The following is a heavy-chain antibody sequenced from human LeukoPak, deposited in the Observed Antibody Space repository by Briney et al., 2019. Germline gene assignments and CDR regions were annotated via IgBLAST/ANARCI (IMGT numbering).Heavy chain of an antibody. Sequence: GGSLTPSCAASGFTFSDYAMSWVRQAPGKGLEWVSAISGSGGSTYYADSVKGRFTISRDNSKNTLYLQMNSLRAEDTAVYYCAKDRKTDWSDYWGQGTLVTVSS. J-gene: IGHJ4*02. CDR1: GFTFSDYA. V-gene: IGHV3-23*01. D-gene: IGHD3-9*01. CDR3: AKDRKTDWSDY. CDR2: ISGSGGST.